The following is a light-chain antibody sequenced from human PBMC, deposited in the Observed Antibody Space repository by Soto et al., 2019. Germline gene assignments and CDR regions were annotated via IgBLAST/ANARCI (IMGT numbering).Light chain of an antibody. V-gene: IGLV3-1*01. CDR3: QAWDSSSVI. J-gene: IGLJ2*01. CDR2: QDM. Sequence: SYELTQPPSVSVSPGQTASITCSGDKLGDKYASWYQQKPGQSPVLLIYQDMKRPSGGPERFSGSNSRNTATLTICGTQAMDEADYYCQAWDSSSVIFGGGTKLTVL. CDR1: KLGDKY.